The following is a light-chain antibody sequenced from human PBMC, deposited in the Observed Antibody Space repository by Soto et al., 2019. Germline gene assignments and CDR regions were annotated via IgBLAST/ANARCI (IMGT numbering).Light chain of an antibody. CDR3: MQGTHWPWT. V-gene: IGKV2-30*01. CDR1: EIVVYSDGNTY. J-gene: IGKJ1*01. Sequence: DVVLTQSPLSLPVTLVQPSSIGCMSVEIVVYSDGNTYLNWFHQRPGQSPRRLIYKVSNRDSGVPDRFSGSGSGTDFTLKISRVEAEDVGLYFCMQGTHWPWTFGQGTKVDIK. CDR2: KVS.